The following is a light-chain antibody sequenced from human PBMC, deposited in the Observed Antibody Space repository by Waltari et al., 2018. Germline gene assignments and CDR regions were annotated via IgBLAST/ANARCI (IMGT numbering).Light chain of an antibody. CDR2: WAS. CDR1: QSVLSRSNNKHD. J-gene: IGKJ2*01. V-gene: IGKV4-1*01. Sequence: DIVLTQSPDSLAVSLGERATINCKSSQSVLSRSNNKHDLGWYQQKPGQPPKLLITWASTRESGVPDRFSGSGSGTDFTLTISGLQAEDVAVYCCQQCYTFPYTFGQGTQLEIK. CDR3: QQCYTFPYT.